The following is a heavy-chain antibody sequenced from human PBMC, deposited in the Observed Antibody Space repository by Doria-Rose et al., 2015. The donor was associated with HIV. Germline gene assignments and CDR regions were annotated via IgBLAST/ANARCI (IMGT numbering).Heavy chain of an antibody. CDR2: IKSKPDGGTT. CDR3: TTDRFFPS. Sequence: LRLSCAASGFTFSDAWMNWVRQAPGKGLEWVGRIKSKPDGGTTEYAAPVKGRFSISRDDSKNTLSLQMNILKTEDTAVYYCTTDRFFPSWGQGTMVTVSS. V-gene: IGHV3-15*07. J-gene: IGHJ3*01. CDR1: GFTFSDAW. D-gene: IGHD3-16*01.